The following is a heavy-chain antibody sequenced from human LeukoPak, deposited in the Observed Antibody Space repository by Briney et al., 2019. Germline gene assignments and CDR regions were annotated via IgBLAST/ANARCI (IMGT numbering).Heavy chain of an antibody. Sequence: PGGSLRLSCAASGFTFSSYSMNWVRQAPGKGLEWVSYISSSSSIIYYADSVKGRFTISRDNAKNSLYLQMNSLRAEDSAVYYCASSRSGPNRFYFDYWGQGTLVTVSS. D-gene: IGHD3-3*01. V-gene: IGHV3-48*01. J-gene: IGHJ4*02. CDR2: ISSSSSII. CDR1: GFTFSSYS. CDR3: ASSRSGPNRFYFDY.